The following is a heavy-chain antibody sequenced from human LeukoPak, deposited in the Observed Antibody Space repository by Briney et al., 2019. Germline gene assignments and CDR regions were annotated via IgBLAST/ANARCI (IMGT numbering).Heavy chain of an antibody. CDR1: GGSISSYY. CDR2: IYYSGST. Sequence: SETLSLTCTVSGGSISSYYWSWLRQPPGKGLEWSGYIYYSGSTNYNPSLKSRVTISVDTSKNQFSLKLSSVTAADTAVYYCARGSYDFWSGYYKYYFDYWGQGTLVTVSS. CDR3: ARGSYDFWSGYYKYYFDY. D-gene: IGHD3-3*01. V-gene: IGHV4-59*01. J-gene: IGHJ4*02.